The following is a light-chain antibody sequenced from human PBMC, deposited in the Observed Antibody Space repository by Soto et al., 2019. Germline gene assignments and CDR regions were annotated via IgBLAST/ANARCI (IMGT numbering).Light chain of an antibody. Sequence: QSVLTQPPSVSGAPGQRVTISCTGSSSNIGAGSDVHWYQQLPGEAPKLLIYVNDRRPSGVADRFSGSKSGTSASLAITGLQAEDEADYYCSSYRSISTWVFGGGTKLTVL. V-gene: IGLV1-40*01. CDR3: SSYRSISTWV. CDR1: SSNIGAGSD. CDR2: VND. J-gene: IGLJ3*02.